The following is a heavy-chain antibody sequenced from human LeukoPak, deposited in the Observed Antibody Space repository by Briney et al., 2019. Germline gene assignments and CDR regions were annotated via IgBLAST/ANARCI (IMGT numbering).Heavy chain of an antibody. CDR3: AKDVDSSGWYGYFDY. D-gene: IGHD6-19*01. Sequence: GGSLRLSCAASGFIFSTYSMGWVRQAPGKGLEWVSGIIGVGAGTYYADSVKGRFTISRDNSRNTLYLQMNSLRAEDTAVYYCAKDVDSSGWYGYFDYWGQGTLVTVSS. J-gene: IGHJ4*02. V-gene: IGHV3-23*01. CDR2: IIGVGAGT. CDR1: GFIFSTYS.